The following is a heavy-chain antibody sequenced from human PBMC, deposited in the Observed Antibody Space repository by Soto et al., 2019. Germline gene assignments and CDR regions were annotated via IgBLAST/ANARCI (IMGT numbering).Heavy chain of an antibody. CDR2: INTNTGSP. CDR1: GYTFTNYA. J-gene: IGHJ5*02. V-gene: IGHV7-4-1*01. CDR3: ARDHHCGGRRCYLSFDP. D-gene: IGHD2-15*01. Sequence: QAQLVQSGSELKKPGASVKVSCKASGYTFTNYAMNWVRQAPGQGLEWMGWINTNTGSPTDAQCLKGRFVFSLDTSVSTAYLQISSLEAEDTAVYYCARDHHCGGRRCYLSFDPWGQGPLVTVSS.